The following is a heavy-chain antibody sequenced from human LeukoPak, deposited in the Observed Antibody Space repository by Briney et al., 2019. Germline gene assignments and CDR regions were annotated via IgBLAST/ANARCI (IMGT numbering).Heavy chain of an antibody. CDR1: GYTFTGYY. D-gene: IGHD6-19*01. CDR3: ATSYRTGWYYFDY. Sequence: ASVTVSCKASGYTFTGYYIHWVRQAPGLGLECMGWINPNSGDTNSAQKFQGRVTMTRDTSISTAYMELSRLRSDDTAVYYCATSYRTGWYYFDYWGQGTLVTVSS. V-gene: IGHV1-2*02. J-gene: IGHJ4*02. CDR2: INPNSGDT.